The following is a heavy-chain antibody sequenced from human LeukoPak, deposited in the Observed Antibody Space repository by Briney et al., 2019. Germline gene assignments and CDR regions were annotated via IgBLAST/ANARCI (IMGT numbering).Heavy chain of an antibody. D-gene: IGHD2-2*01. V-gene: IGHV3-11*01. CDR3: ATNYRYQPLPWFDP. CDR1: GFTFSDYY. CDR2: ISSSGSTI. Sequence: GGSLRLSCAASGFTFSDYYMSWIRQAPGKGLEWVSYISSSGSTIYYADSVKGRFTISRDNAKNSLYLQMNSLRAEDTAVYYCATNYRYQPLPWFDPWGQGTLVTVSS. J-gene: IGHJ5*02.